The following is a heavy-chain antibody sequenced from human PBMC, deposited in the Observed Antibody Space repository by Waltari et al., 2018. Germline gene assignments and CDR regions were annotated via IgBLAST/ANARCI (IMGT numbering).Heavy chain of an antibody. CDR2: INPNSGGT. J-gene: IGHJ4*02. CDR3: ARDNGDYTQTFDY. D-gene: IGHD4-17*01. V-gene: IGHV1-2*02. Sequence: QVQLVQSGAEVKKPGASVKVSCTASGYTFTGYYMHWVRQAPGQGLEWMGLINPNSGGTNYAQKFQGRVTMTRDTSISTAYMELSRLRSDDTAVYYCARDNGDYTQTFDYWGQGTLVTVSS. CDR1: GYTFTGYY.